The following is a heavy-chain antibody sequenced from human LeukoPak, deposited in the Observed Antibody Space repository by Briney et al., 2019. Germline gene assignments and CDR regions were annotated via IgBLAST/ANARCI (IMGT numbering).Heavy chain of an antibody. CDR1: GYTFTGYY. J-gene: IGHJ4*02. D-gene: IGHD1-26*01. CDR2: INPNSGGT. V-gene: IGHV1-2*02. Sequence: GASVKVSCKASGYTFTGYYMHWVRQAPGQGLEWMGWINPNSGGTNYAQKFQGRVTMTRDTSISTACMELSRLRSDDTAVYYCARALSLGVNPETEWGYWGQGTLVTVSS. CDR3: ARALSLGVNPETEWGY.